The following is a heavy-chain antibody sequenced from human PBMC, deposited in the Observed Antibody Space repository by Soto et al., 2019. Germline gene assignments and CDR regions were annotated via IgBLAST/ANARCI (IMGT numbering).Heavy chain of an antibody. CDR2: ISGTGGST. Sequence: PGGSLRLSCAASGFTFSNYAMSWVRQAPGKGLEWVSTISGTGGSTYYAYSVKGRFTISRDNSKDTLYLQMHSLGAEDTALYFCAKDINVWSSSCHSSWGQGALVTVSS. CDR3: AKDINVWSSSCHSS. CDR1: GFTFSNYA. J-gene: IGHJ4*02. D-gene: IGHD3-3*01. V-gene: IGHV3-23*01.